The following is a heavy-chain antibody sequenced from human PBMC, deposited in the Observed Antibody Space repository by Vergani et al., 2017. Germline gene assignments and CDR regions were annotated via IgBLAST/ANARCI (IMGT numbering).Heavy chain of an antibody. CDR2: IDPSDSYT. CDR1: GYSFTSYW. D-gene: IGHD6-13*01. Sequence: EVQLVQSGAEVIKPGESLRISCKGSGYSFTSYWISWVRQMPGKGLEWMGRIDPSDSYTNYSPSFQGHVTISADKSLSTASLQWRSLTASDTAVYYCARHRRGSSCPYYDYYGMDVWGQGTTVTVSS. CDR3: ARHRRGSSCPYYDYYGMDV. V-gene: IGHV5-10-1*03. J-gene: IGHJ6*02.